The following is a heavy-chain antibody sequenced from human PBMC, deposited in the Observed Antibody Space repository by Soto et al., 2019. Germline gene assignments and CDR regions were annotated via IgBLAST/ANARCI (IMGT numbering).Heavy chain of an antibody. CDR1: GFTFSSYA. V-gene: IGHV3-23*01. J-gene: IGHJ4*02. CDR2: ISGSGGST. Sequence: GGSLRLSCAASGFTFSSYAMSWVRQAPGKGLEWVSAISGSGGSTYYADSVKGRFTISRDNSKNTLYLQMNSLRAEDTAVYYCAKGGMDSSSWYYFDYWGQGTLVTVSS. CDR3: AKGGMDSSSWYYFDY. D-gene: IGHD6-13*01.